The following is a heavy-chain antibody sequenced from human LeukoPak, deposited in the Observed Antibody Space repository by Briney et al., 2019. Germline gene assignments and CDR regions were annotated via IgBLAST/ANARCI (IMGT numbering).Heavy chain of an antibody. J-gene: IGHJ3*01. Sequence: PGGSLRLSCAASGFTFSSYAMSWVRQAPGKGLEWVSVISSSSGRITHYADSVKGRFTISRDNTNTSLFLQMNSLRAEDTATYFCARRGTDASFSFFDVWGQGTMVTVSS. CDR3: ARRGTDASFSFFDV. CDR1: GFTFSSYA. D-gene: IGHD1-1*01. CDR2: ISSSSGRIT. V-gene: IGHV3-23*01.